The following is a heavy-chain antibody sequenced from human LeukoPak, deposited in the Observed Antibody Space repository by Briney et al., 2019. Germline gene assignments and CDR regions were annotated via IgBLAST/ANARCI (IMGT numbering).Heavy chain of an antibody. CDR3: AKNQGQWLVPVDY. D-gene: IGHD6-19*01. Sequence: GGSLRLSCDASGFTFGSHWMHWVRQAPGKGLVWVARVDRDGRSTSYAESVKGRFTISRDNSKNTLYLQMNNLRAEDTALYYCAKNQGQWLVPVDYWGQGTLVTVSS. V-gene: IGHV3-74*01. CDR2: VDRDGRST. J-gene: IGHJ4*02. CDR1: GFTFGSHW.